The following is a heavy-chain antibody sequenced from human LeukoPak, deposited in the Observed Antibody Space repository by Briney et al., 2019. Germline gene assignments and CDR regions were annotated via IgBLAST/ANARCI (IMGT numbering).Heavy chain of an antibody. CDR2: INHSGST. J-gene: IGHJ6*02. Sequence: SETLSLTCAVYGGSFSGYYWSWIRQPPGKGLEWIGEINHSGSTNYNPSLKSRVTISVDTSKNQFSLKLSSVTAADTAVYYCARSHYDFWSGYYIPTTGYYGMDVWGQGTTVTVSS. V-gene: IGHV4-34*01. CDR3: ARSHYDFWSGYYIPTTGYYGMDV. D-gene: IGHD3-3*01. CDR1: GGSFSGYY.